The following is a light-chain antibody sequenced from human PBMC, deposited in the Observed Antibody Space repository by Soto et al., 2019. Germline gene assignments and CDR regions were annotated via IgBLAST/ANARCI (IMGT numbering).Light chain of an antibody. J-gene: IGKJ1*01. CDR3: QQYNSWPPRS. V-gene: IGKV3-15*01. Sequence: EIVMTQSPATLSVSPGERATLSCRASQSVSNNLAWYQQKAGQAPRLLLYGASTRATGIPARFSGSGSGREFTLTISSLQSEDFSVYYCQQYNSWPPRSFGQGTKVEIK. CDR2: GAS. CDR1: QSVSNN.